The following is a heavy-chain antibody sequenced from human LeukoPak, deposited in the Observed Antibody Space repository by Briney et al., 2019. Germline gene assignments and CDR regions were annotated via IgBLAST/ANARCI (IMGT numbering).Heavy chain of an antibody. V-gene: IGHV4-61*01. D-gene: IGHD6-19*01. J-gene: IGHJ6*03. CDR1: GGSISSSSYY. Sequence: SETLSLTCTVSGGSISSSSYYWSWIRQPPGKGLEWIGYIYYSGSTNYNPSLKSRVTISVDTSKNQFSLKLSSVTAADTAVYYCARSRSSGWYLSYYYYMDVWGKGTTVTVSS. CDR2: IYYSGST. CDR3: ARSRSSGWYLSYYYYMDV.